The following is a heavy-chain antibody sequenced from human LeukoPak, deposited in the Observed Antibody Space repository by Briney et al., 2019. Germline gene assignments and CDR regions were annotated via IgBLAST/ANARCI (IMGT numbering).Heavy chain of an antibody. D-gene: IGHD3-9*01. CDR3: ATELDLLRYFDWSGGRYFFDS. CDR2: IYTSGST. J-gene: IGHJ4*02. CDR1: GGSISSYY. V-gene: IGHV4-4*08. Sequence: PSETLSLTCTVSGGSISSYYWSWIRQPPGKGLEWIGYIYTSGSTNYNPSLKSRVTISVDTSKNQIYLTLSSVTAADPAGYYCATELDLLRYFDWSGGRYFFDSWGQGTLVTVSS.